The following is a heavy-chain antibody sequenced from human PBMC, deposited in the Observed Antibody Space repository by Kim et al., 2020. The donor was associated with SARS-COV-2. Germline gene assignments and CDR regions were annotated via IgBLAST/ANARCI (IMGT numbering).Heavy chain of an antibody. CDR3: ASPASWSTGGAFDI. Sequence: GGSLRLSCAASGFTVSSNYMSWVRQAPGKGLEWVSVIYSGGSTYYADSVKGRFTISRHNSKNPLYLQMNSLRAEDTAVYYCASPASWSTGGAFDIWGQGTMVTVSS. V-gene: IGHV3-53*04. D-gene: IGHD4-4*01. CDR1: GFTVSSNY. CDR2: IYSGGST. J-gene: IGHJ3*02.